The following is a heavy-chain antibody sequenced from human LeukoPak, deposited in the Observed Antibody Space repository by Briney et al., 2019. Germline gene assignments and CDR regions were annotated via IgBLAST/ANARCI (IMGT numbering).Heavy chain of an antibody. CDR3: ARGGSSGDFFDY. CDR2: IYHSGST. Sequence: SETLSLTCSVSGYSISSGYYWGCIRPPPGKGLEWIGNIYHSGSTYYNPSLKSRVTISVDTSKNQFSLKLSSVTAADTAVYYCARGGSSGDFFDYWGQGTLVTVSS. D-gene: IGHD6-6*01. CDR1: GYSISSGYY. V-gene: IGHV4-38-2*02. J-gene: IGHJ4*02.